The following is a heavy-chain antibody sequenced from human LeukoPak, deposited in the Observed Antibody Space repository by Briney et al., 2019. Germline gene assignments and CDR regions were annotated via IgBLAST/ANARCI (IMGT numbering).Heavy chain of an antibody. V-gene: IGHV4-39*01. D-gene: IGHD3-22*01. CDR1: GGSISSSGYY. J-gene: IGHJ4*02. CDR2: IYYSGST. Sequence: SETLSHTCTVSGGSISSSGYYWGWIRQPPGKGLEWIGSIYYSGSTYYNPSLKSRVTISVDTSKNQFSLKLSSVTAADTAVYYCSGRLDSSGYYDYWGQGTLVTVSS. CDR3: SGRLDSSGYYDY.